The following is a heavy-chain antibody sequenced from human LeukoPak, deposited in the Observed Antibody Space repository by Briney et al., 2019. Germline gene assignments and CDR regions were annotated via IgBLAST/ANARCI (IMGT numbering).Heavy chain of an antibody. Sequence: SETLSLTCTVSGYSISSGHYWGWIRQPPGKGLEWIGSIYHSGSTYYNPSLKSRVTISVDTSKNQFSLKLSSVTAADTAVYYCAREGPTSFSDYWGQGTLVTVSS. CDR3: AREGPTSFSDY. J-gene: IGHJ4*02. D-gene: IGHD1-1*01. CDR2: IYHSGST. V-gene: IGHV4-38-2*02. CDR1: GYSISSGHY.